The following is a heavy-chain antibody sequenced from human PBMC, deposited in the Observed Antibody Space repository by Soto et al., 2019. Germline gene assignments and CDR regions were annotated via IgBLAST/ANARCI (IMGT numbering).Heavy chain of an antibody. CDR2: IYYTGST. J-gene: IGHJ4*02. Sequence: SETLSLTCTVSGVSISNYYWSWIRQPPGKGLEWIGYIYYTGSTNHNPSLKSRVTISVDTSKNQFSLKLSSVTAADTAVYYCARLPYYGSGSPFDYWGQGTLVTVSS. V-gene: IGHV4-59*08. CDR3: ARLPYYGSGSPFDY. CDR1: GVSISNYY. D-gene: IGHD3-10*01.